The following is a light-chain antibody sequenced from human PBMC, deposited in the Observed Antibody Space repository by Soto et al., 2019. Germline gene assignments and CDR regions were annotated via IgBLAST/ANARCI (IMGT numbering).Light chain of an antibody. Sequence: DSQMTQSPSTLSASVGDRVTITCRASQSSSSWLAWYQQKPGKAPKVLISEASNLESGVPSRFSGSGYGTEFTLTISSLQPDDVATYYCQEYSRYFGGGTKVEIK. J-gene: IGKJ4*01. CDR1: QSSSSW. V-gene: IGKV1-5*01. CDR2: EAS. CDR3: QEYSRY.